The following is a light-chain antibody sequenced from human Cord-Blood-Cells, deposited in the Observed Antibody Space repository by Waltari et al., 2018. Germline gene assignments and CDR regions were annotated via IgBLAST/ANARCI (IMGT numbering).Light chain of an antibody. Sequence: EIVLTQSPATLSLSPGERATLSCRASQSVSSYLAWYQQKPGQAPRLLIYDASNRATGIPDRFSGSGSGTDFTLTISSLEPEDFAVYYCQQRSNWPPLTFVGGTKVEIK. CDR2: DAS. V-gene: IGKV3-11*01. CDR3: QQRSNWPPLT. CDR1: QSVSSY. J-gene: IGKJ4*01.